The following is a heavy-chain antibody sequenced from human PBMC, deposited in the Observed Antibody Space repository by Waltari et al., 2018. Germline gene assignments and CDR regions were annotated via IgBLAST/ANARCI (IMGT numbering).Heavy chain of an antibody. CDR3: ANPRGEQWLALAD. Sequence: QLQLQESGPGLVKPSETLSLTCTVSGGSISSSSYYWGWIRQPPGKGLEWIGSIYYSGSTYYNPSLKSRVTISVDTSKNQFSLKLSSVTAADTAVYYCANPRGEQWLALADWGQGTLVTVSS. V-gene: IGHV4-39*07. J-gene: IGHJ4*02. D-gene: IGHD6-19*01. CDR2: IYYSGST. CDR1: GGSISSSSYY.